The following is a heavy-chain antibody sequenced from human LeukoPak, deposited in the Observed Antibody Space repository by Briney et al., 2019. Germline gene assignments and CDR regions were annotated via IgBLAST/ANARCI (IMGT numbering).Heavy chain of an antibody. Sequence: PSETLSLTCTVSGGSISSSSYYWGWIRQPPGKGLEWIGSLYYGGRTYYNPSLKSRATISVDTSKNQFSLRLSSVTAADTAVYYCAMTTVTTFFSASDDSWGQGTLVTVSS. J-gene: IGHJ4*02. CDR2: LYYGGRT. CDR1: GGSISSSSYY. V-gene: IGHV4-39*01. D-gene: IGHD4-17*01. CDR3: AMTTVTTFFSASDDS.